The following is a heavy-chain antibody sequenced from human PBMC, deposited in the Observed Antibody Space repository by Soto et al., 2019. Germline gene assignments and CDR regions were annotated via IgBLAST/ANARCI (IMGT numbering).Heavy chain of an antibody. Sequence: LSCEASGFMFNDYGMHWVRQAPGKGLDWVAVISYDGDNKYYAQSVKGRFTISRDNSKNTLFLHMDSLRREDTAVYHCVKGDLDTAVVNSPDAFDFWGQGTMVTVSS. V-gene: IGHV3-30*18. CDR2: ISYDGDNK. CDR1: GFMFNDYG. D-gene: IGHD5-18*01. J-gene: IGHJ3*01. CDR3: VKGDLDTAVVNSPDAFDF.